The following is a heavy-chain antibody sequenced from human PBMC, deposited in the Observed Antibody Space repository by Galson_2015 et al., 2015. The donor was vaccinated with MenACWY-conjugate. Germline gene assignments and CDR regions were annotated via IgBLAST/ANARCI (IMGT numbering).Heavy chain of an antibody. J-gene: IGHJ4*02. CDR3: VGRVSGWSHGFDY. D-gene: IGHD6-19*01. CDR2: IGIAGDT. V-gene: IGHV3-13*01. Sequence: SLRLSCAASGFTSTNYDMHWVRQPTGKGLEWVSVIGIAGDTYYLDPVKGRFAISREDGKNSLYLRMNSLRVEDTAVYYCVGRVSGWSHGFDYWGQGTLVTVSS. CDR1: GFTSTNYD.